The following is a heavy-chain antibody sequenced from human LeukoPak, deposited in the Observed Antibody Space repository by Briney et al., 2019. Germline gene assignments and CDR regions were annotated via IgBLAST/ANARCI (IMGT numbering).Heavy chain of an antibody. CDR3: ATDRARGGDSFDY. V-gene: IGHV4-30-4*01. Sequence: SQTLSLTCTVSGGSIRSGDYSWSWIRQPPGKGLEWIGYIYYSGSTYYNPSLKSRVTVSGDTSKNQFSLNLSSVTAADTAVYYCATDRARGGDSFDYWGQGTLVTVSS. CDR2: IYYSGST. J-gene: IGHJ4*02. CDR1: GGSIRSGDYS. D-gene: IGHD3-10*01.